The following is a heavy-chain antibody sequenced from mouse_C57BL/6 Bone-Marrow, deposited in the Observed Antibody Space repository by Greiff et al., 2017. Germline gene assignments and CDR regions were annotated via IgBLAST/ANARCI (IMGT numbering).Heavy chain of an antibody. V-gene: IGHV1-39*01. CDR1: GYSFTDYY. CDR3: ARGYYYDDARGY. D-gene: IGHD2-4*01. CDR2: INPNYGTT. Sequence: VQLQQSGPELVKPGASVKISCKASGYSFTDYYMNWVKQSNGQSLEWIGVINPNYGTTSYNQKFKGKATLTVDPSSSTAYMQLNSLTSEDSAVYYFARGYYYDDARGYWGQGTSVTVSS. J-gene: IGHJ4*01.